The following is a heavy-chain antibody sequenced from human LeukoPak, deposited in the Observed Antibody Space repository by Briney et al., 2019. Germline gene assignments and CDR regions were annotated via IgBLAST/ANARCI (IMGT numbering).Heavy chain of an antibody. CDR3: AREASVGATIPHFDI. D-gene: IGHD1-26*01. Sequence: SETLSLTCTVSGGSISSYYWSWIRQPAGKGLEWIGRIYTSGNTNYNPSLKSRVTMSVDTSKNQFSLKLSSVTAADTAFYYCAREASVGATIPHFDIWGQGTMVTVSS. V-gene: IGHV4-4*07. CDR1: GGSISSYY. CDR2: IYTSGNT. J-gene: IGHJ3*02.